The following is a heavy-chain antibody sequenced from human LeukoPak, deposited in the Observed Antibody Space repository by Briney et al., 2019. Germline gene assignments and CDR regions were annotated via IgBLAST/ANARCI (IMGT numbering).Heavy chain of an antibody. CDR2: INPSGGST. V-gene: IGHV1-46*01. D-gene: IGHD3-16*02. J-gene: IGHJ4*02. CDR1: GYTFTSYY. Sequence: ASVKVSCKASGYTFTSYYMHCVRQAPGQGLEWMGIINPSGGSTSYAQKVQGRVTMTRDTATSTAYMELSSLRSEETAVYYCARDRGVAYDYVWGSYRYALDYWGQGTLVTVSS. CDR3: ARDRGVAYDYVWGSYRYALDY.